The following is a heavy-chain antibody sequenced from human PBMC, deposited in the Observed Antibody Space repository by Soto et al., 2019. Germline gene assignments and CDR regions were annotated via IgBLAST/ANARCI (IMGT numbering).Heavy chain of an antibody. CDR2: ISGSGGST. CDR1: GFTFSSYA. V-gene: IGHV3-23*01. CDR3: AKGASSSSSPILYFQH. Sequence: GGSLRLSCAASGFTFSSYAMSWVRQAPGKGLEWVSAISGSGGSTYYADSVKGRFTISRDNSKNTLYLQMNSLRAEDTAVYYCAKGASSSSSPILYFQHWGQGTLVTVSS. J-gene: IGHJ1*01. D-gene: IGHD6-6*01.